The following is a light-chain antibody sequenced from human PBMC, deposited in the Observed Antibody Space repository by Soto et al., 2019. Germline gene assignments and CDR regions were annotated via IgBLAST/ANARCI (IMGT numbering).Light chain of an antibody. Sequence: DIQMTQSPSTLSASVGDRVTITCRASQSISSWLAWYQYKPGKAPKLLIYKASTLESGVPSRFSGSGSGTEFTLTISSLQPDDFATYYCQQSFTFGPGTKVDIK. CDR1: QSISSW. V-gene: IGKV1-5*03. CDR3: QQSFT. J-gene: IGKJ3*01. CDR2: KAS.